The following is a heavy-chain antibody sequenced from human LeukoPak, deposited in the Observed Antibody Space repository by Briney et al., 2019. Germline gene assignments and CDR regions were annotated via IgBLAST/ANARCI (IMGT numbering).Heavy chain of an antibody. CDR2: IYYSGST. J-gene: IGHJ4*02. V-gene: IGHV4-59*01. D-gene: IGHD5-12*01. CDR1: GGSISSYY. Sequence: SETLSLTCTVSGGSISSYYWSWIRQPPGKGLEWIGYIYYSGSTNYNPSLKSRVTISVDTSKNQFSLKLSSVTAADTAVYYCARFGYSGYDLVLEDYWGQGTLVTVSS. CDR3: ARFGYSGYDLVLEDY.